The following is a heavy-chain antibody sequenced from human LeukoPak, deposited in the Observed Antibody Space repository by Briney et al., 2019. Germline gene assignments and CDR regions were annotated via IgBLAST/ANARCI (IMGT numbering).Heavy chain of an antibody. Sequence: GGSLRLSCAASGFTFDDYAMHWVRQAPGKGLERVSGISWNSNSIGYADSVKGRFTISRDNAKNSLYLQMNFLRAEDTALYYCAKGRSGYYSNGDYWGQGTLVTVSS. CDR1: GFTFDDYA. CDR2: ISWNSNSI. CDR3: AKGRSGYYSNGDY. V-gene: IGHV3-9*01. D-gene: IGHD3-22*01. J-gene: IGHJ4*02.